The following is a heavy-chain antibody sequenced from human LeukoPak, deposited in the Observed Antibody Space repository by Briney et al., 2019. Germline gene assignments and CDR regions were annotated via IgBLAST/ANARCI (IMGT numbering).Heavy chain of an antibody. J-gene: IGHJ3*01. CDR3: ARLTGGAFDF. D-gene: IGHD7-27*01. V-gene: IGHV4-59*01. CDR2: IYYTGST. Sequence: SETLSLTCTVSGDSISTYFWSWIRQPPGKGLEWIGYIYYTGSTNYNPSLKSRVTISVDTSKNQFSLRLSSVTAADTAVYFCARLTGGAFDFWGQGTMVTVSS. CDR1: GDSISTYF.